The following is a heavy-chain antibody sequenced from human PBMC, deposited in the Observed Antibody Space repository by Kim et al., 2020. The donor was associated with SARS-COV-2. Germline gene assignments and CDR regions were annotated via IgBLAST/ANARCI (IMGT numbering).Heavy chain of an antibody. Sequence: GGSLRLSCAASGFTFSSYGMHWVRQAPGKGLEWVAVIWYDGSNKYYADSVKGRFTISRDNSKNTLYLQMNSLRAEDTAVYYCARIRVGATSSDAFDIWGQGTMVTVSS. CDR2: IWYDGSNK. D-gene: IGHD1-26*01. J-gene: IGHJ3*02. V-gene: IGHV3-33*08. CDR3: ARIRVGATSSDAFDI. CDR1: GFTFSSYG.